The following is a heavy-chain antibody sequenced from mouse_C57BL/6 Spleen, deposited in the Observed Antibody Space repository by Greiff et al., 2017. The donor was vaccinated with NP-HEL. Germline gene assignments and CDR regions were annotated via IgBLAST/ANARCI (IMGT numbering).Heavy chain of an antibody. Sequence: QVQLQQPGAELVRPGSSVKLSCKASGYTFTSYWMHWVKQRPIQGLEWIGNIDPSDSETHYNQKFKDKATLTVDKSSSTAYMQLSSLTSEDSAVYYCASRGTTVVGLDYWGQGTTLTVSS. J-gene: IGHJ2*01. V-gene: IGHV1-52*01. CDR2: IDPSDSET. D-gene: IGHD1-1*01. CDR3: ASRGTTVVGLDY. CDR1: GYTFTSYW.